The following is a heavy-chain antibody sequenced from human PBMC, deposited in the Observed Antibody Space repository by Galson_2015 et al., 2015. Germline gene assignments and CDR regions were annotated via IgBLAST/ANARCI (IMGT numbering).Heavy chain of an antibody. Sequence: SVKVSCKASGGTFSSYAISWVRQAPGQGLEWMGGIIPIFGTANYAQKFQGRVTITADESTSTAYMELSSLRSEDTAVYYCARDRSGGGYDLGGYGGQGTLVTVSS. CDR2: IIPIFGTA. CDR1: GGTFSSYA. CDR3: ARDRSGGGYDLGGY. J-gene: IGHJ4*02. V-gene: IGHV1-69*13. D-gene: IGHD5-12*01.